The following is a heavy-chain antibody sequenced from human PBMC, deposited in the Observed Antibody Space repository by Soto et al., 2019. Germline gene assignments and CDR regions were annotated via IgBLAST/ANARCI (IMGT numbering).Heavy chain of an antibody. D-gene: IGHD1-1*01. CDR1: GFAFNGFA. CDR2: ISASGART. J-gene: IGHJ4*02. Sequence: EVQLLESGGGLVQPGGSLKLSCAASGFAFNGFAISWVRQAPGKGLEWVSGISASGARTYYAGSVKGRVTISRDNSNNTVYLQMSILTDEYTAVYYCVNGSSTTQTAQGYFEFWGQGTLVTVSS. CDR3: VNGSSTTQTAQGYFEF. V-gene: IGHV3-23*01.